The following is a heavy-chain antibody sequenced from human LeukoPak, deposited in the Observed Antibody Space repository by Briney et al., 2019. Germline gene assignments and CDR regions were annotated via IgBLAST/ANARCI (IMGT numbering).Heavy chain of an antibody. CDR2: IWYDGSNK. V-gene: IGHV3-33*01. D-gene: IGHD5-12*01. J-gene: IGHJ4*02. CDR3: AREMGLNIVATFGY. CDR1: GFTFSNYG. Sequence: GGSLRLSCAASGFTFSNYGMHWVRQAPGKGLEWVARIWYDGSNKYYADSVQGRFIISRDNSKNTLYLQMNSLRAEDTAVYYCAREMGLNIVATFGYWGQGTLVTVSS.